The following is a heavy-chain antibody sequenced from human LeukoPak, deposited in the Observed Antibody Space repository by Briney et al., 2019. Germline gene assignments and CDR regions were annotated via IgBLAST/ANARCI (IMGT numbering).Heavy chain of an antibody. CDR2: VFYSGST. Sequence: SETLSLTCTVSGGSISSYYWNWIRQPPGKGLEWIGRVFYSGSTNYNPSLKSRVTTSVDTSKKQFSLKLNSVTAADTAVYYCARGGYDSSGYHDNYFDYWGQGTLVTVPS. CDR1: GGSISSYY. J-gene: IGHJ4*02. V-gene: IGHV4-59*01. CDR3: ARGGYDSSGYHDNYFDY. D-gene: IGHD3-22*01.